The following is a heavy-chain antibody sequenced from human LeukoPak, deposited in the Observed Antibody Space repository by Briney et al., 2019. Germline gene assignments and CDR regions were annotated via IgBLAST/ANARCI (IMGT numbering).Heavy chain of an antibody. J-gene: IGHJ2*01. D-gene: IGHD3-10*01. Sequence: PSETLSLTCTVSGGSISSSSYYWGWIRQPPGKGLEWIGSIYYSGSTYYNPSLKSRVTISVDTSKNQFSLKLSSVTTADTAVYYCARDSGSGNYWYFDLWGRGTLVTVSS. CDR1: GGSISSSSYY. CDR2: IYYSGST. CDR3: ARDSGSGNYWYFDL. V-gene: IGHV4-39*02.